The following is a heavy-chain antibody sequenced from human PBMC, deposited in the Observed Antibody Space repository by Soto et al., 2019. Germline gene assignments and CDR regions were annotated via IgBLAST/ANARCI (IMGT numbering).Heavy chain of an antibody. CDR3: ARDPWAADY. CDR2: IYSGGST. Sequence: EVQLVESGGGLVQPGGSLRLSCAASGFTVSTKYMSWVRQAPGKGLEWVSVIYSGGSTFYADSVRGRFTISRDNSKNTVNIQMNSLRAEDTAVYYCARDPWAADYWGPGTLVTVSS. CDR1: GFTVSTKY. D-gene: IGHD3-16*01. V-gene: IGHV3-66*01. J-gene: IGHJ4*02.